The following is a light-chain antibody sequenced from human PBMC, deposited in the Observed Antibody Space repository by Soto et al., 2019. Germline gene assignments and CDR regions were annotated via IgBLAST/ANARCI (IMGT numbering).Light chain of an antibody. CDR3: QHYGTSLWT. Sequence: EILLTQSPGTLSLSPGERATLSCRTSQSVSSSFLAWYQQKHGQAPKHLIYGASIRATGIPDRFSGSGSGTVFTLTISRLEPEDFAMYLCQHYGTSLWTFGQGTKVDIK. CDR1: QSVSSSF. J-gene: IGKJ1*01. V-gene: IGKV3-20*01. CDR2: GAS.